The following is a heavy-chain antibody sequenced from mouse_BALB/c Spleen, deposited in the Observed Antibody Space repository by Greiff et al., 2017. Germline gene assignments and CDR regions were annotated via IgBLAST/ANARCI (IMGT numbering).Heavy chain of an antibody. CDR1: GFTFSSYY. J-gene: IGHJ3*01. CDR3: ARHEANWDVRFAY. CDR2: INSNGGST. D-gene: IGHD4-1*01. Sequence: EVKLVESGGGLVKLGGSLKLSCAASGFTFSSYYMSWVRQTPEKRLELVAAINSNGGSTYYPDTVKGRFTISRDNAKNTLYLQMSSLKSEDTALYYCARHEANWDVRFAYWGQGTLVTVSA. V-gene: IGHV5-6-2*01.